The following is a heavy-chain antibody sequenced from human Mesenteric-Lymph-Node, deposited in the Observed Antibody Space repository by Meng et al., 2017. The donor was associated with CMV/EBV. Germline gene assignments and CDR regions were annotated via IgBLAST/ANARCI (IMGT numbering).Heavy chain of an antibody. CDR3: AAPNYYDSSGSSDY. D-gene: IGHD3-22*01. Sequence: SVFTFSSCWMHWVRQAPGKGLVWVSRINSDGSSTSYADSVKGRFTISRDNAKNSLYLQMNSLRAEDTAVYYCAAPNYYDSSGSSDYWGQGTLVTVSS. CDR1: VFTFSSCW. CDR2: INSDGSST. V-gene: IGHV3-74*01. J-gene: IGHJ4*02.